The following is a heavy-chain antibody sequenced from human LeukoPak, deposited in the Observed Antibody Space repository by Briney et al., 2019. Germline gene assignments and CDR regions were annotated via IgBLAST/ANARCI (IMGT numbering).Heavy chain of an antibody. Sequence: SETLSLTCAVYGGSFSGYYWSWIRQPPGKGLEWIGEINHSGSTNYNPSLKRRVTISVDTSKNQFSLKLSSVTAADTAVYYCARGLREVRYCSGGSCYSLYYFDYWGQGTLVTVSS. CDR2: INHSGST. V-gene: IGHV4-34*01. CDR3: ARGLREVRYCSGGSCYSLYYFDY. CDR1: GGSFSGYY. J-gene: IGHJ4*02. D-gene: IGHD2-15*01.